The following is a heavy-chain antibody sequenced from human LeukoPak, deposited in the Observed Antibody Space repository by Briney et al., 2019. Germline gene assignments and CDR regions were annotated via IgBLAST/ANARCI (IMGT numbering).Heavy chain of an antibody. D-gene: IGHD3-10*01. CDR2: IYYSGST. V-gene: IGHV4-59*01. J-gene: IGHJ6*02. CDR1: GGSISSYY. Sequence: PSETLSLTCTVSGGSISSYYWSWIRQPPGKGLEWIGYIYYSGSTNYNPSLKSRVTISVDTSKNQFSLKLSSVTAADTAVYYCARDLGTMVRGVMTDYYGMGVWGQGTTVTVSS. CDR3: ARDLGTMVRGVMTDYYGMGV.